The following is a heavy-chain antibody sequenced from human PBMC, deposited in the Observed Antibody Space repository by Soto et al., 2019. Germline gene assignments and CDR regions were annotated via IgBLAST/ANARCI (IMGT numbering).Heavy chain of an antibody. CDR3: AKDLGYDGSGIEI. V-gene: IGHV3-23*01. CDR1: GFTFSSYG. CDR2: TSGSGDTT. J-gene: IGHJ4*02. Sequence: EVQLLGSGGGLVQSGGSLRLSCAASGFTFSSYGMSWVRQAPGKGLEWVSATSGSGDTTYYADSVKGRFTISRDNSKNTLYLQMNSLRAEDTAVYYCAKDLGYDGSGIEIWGQGTLVTVSS. D-gene: IGHD3-10*01.